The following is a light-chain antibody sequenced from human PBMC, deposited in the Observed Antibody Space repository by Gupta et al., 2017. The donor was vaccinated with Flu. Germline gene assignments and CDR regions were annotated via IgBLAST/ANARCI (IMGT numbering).Light chain of an antibody. CDR2: DTS. J-gene: IGKJ2*01. V-gene: IGKV1-39*01. CDR3: HQSSSLPHT. CDR1: QNISSH. Sequence: DILLTQSPSSLSATVDDRVTITCRASQNISSHLNWYHQRPGKAPKLLIYDTSTLHSGVPSRLSGSGSGTHFTLTISGLEPDDAATYYCHQSSSLPHTFGQGTKVEVK.